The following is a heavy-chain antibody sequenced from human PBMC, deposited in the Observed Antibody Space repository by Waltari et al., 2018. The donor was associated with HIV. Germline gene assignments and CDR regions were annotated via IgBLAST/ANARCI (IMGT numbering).Heavy chain of an antibody. D-gene: IGHD5-18*01. Sequence: EVHLVESGGGLVTPGGSLRLSCTASGFSFSSFSMNWVRQVPGKGLEWGTAISNRSDFIHYAASGKGRLTIYRDNAANSLYLQMNALRNEDTAVYLCASLPTEGQPPRVFWGQGIIVTVSS. CDR3: ASLPTEGQPPRVF. V-gene: IGHV3-21*06. J-gene: IGHJ4*02. CDR1: GFSFSSFS. CDR2: ISNRSDFI.